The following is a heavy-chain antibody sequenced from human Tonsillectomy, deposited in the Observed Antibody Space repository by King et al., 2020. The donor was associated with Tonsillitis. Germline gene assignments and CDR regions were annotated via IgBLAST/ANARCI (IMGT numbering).Heavy chain of an antibody. D-gene: IGHD3-22*01. CDR2: ISPNSGGT. CDR3: ARATFYSDSLLFDP. J-gene: IGHJ5*02. CDR1: GYTFTAYY. V-gene: IGHV1-2*02. Sequence: HVQLVESGAEVKKPGASVKVSCKASGYTFTAYYLHWVRQAPGQGLEWMGWISPNSGGTNYAQKFQGRVTMTRDTSISTAYMELSSLRSDDTATYYCARATFYSDSLLFDPWGQGTLVTVSS.